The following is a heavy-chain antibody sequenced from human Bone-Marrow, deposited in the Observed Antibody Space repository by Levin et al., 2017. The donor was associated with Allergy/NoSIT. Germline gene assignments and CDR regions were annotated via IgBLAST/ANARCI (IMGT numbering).Heavy chain of an antibody. V-gene: IGHV3-48*03. Sequence: LSLTCAASGFTFSSYEMNWVRQAPGKGLEWVSYISSSGTTIYYADSVKGRFTISRDNAKNSLYLQMNSMRAEDKAVYYCAREPRWRRSFYYYYYGMDVWGQGTTVTVSS. J-gene: IGHJ6*02. CDR1: GFTFSSYE. D-gene: IGHD4-23*01. CDR3: AREPRWRRSFYYYYYGMDV. CDR2: ISSSGTTI.